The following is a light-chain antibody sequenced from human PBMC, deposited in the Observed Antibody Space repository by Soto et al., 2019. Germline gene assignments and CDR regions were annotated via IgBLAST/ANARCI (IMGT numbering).Light chain of an antibody. J-gene: IGKJ4*01. Sequence: EIVLTQSPATLSVSPGERATLSCRASQSVRSNLAWYQQKPGQGPRLLIFGASTRPTDIPARFSGSGSGTEFTLTISSLQSEDFAVYYCQQYIHWPPLTFGGGTKVEIK. CDR1: QSVRSN. V-gene: IGKV3-15*01. CDR2: GAS. CDR3: QQYIHWPPLT.